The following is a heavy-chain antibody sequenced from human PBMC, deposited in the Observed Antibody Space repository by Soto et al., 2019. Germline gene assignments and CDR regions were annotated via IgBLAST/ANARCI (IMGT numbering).Heavy chain of an antibody. D-gene: IGHD4-17*01. CDR2: ISGNGRII. Sequence: QVLLVESGGGLVKPGGSLRLSCATSGFIFSDYYMHWIRQAPGKGLEWISYISGNGRIIQYADSAKGRFTISRDNAQNSRYLQTNSVRAEDTALYFCARDFDADSRTDFDYWGQGTLVTVSS. CDR3: ARDFDADSRTDFDY. V-gene: IGHV3-11*01. J-gene: IGHJ4*02. CDR1: GFIFSDYY.